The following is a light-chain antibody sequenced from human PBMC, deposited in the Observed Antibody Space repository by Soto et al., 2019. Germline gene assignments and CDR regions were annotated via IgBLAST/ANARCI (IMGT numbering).Light chain of an antibody. CDR3: QQRSNWPGT. CDR1: QSVSSY. V-gene: IGKV3-11*01. CDR2: DAS. Sequence: EIVLTQSPVTLSLSPGERATPSCRASQSVSSYLAWYQQKPGQAPRLLIYDASNRATGIPARFSGSGSGTDFTLTISSLEPEDFAVYYCQQRSNWPGTFGQGT. J-gene: IGKJ1*01.